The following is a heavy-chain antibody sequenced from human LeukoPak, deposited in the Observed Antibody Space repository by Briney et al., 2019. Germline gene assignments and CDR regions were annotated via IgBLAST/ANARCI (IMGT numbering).Heavy chain of an antibody. J-gene: IGHJ6*03. CDR2: INPNSGGT. CDR1: GYTFTVYY. CDR3: ARDPFSTMVRGVIGYYYMDV. Sequence: ASVTVSFKASGYTFTVYYMHWVRQAPGQGLEWMGWINPNSGGTNYAQKFQGRVTMTRDTSISTAYMELSRLRSDDTAVYYCARDPFSTMVRGVIGYYYMDVWGKGTTVTVSS. D-gene: IGHD3-10*01. V-gene: IGHV1-2*02.